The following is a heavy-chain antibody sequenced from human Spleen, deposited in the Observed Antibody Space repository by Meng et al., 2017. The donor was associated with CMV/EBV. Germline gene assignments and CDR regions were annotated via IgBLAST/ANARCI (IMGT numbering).Heavy chain of an antibody. Sequence: GFTFSVYGMNGVRQAPGKGLEWVSFISSSGSYILYADSVKGRFTVSRDDAKESLYLQVNSLNAEDTAVYYCARDRGFLEWVTGYFDYWGQGTLVTVSS. CDR2: ISSSGSYI. CDR3: ARDRGFLEWVTGYFDY. D-gene: IGHD3-3*01. V-gene: IGHV3-21*01. J-gene: IGHJ4*02. CDR1: GFTFSVYG.